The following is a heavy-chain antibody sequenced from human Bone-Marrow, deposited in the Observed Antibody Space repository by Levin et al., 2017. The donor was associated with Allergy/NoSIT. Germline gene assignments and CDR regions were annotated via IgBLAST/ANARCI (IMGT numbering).Heavy chain of an antibody. J-gene: IGHJ4*02. CDR2: IKSKTDGGTT. CDR3: STRLGYQLLSAFDY. CDR1: GFTFSNAW. V-gene: IGHV3-15*01. Sequence: LSLTCAASGFTFSNAWMNWVRQAPGKGLEWVGRIKSKTDGGTTDYAAPVKDRFTISRDDSKNTLYLQMNSLKTEDTAVYYCSTRLGYQLLSAFDYWGQGTLVTVSS. D-gene: IGHD2-2*01.